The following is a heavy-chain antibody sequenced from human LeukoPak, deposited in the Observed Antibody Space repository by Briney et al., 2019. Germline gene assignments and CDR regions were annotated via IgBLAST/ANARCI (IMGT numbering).Heavy chain of an antibody. CDR3: ARDYYDSRGPAFDI. D-gene: IGHD3-22*01. CDR1: GYTFTGYY. V-gene: IGHV1-2*02. CDR2: INPNSGGT. Sequence: GASVKVSCKASGYTFTGYYMHWVRQAPGQGLEWMGWINPNSGGTNYAQKFQGRVTMTRDTSISTAYMELSRLRSDDTAVYYCARDYYDSRGPAFDIWGQGTMVTVSP. J-gene: IGHJ3*02.